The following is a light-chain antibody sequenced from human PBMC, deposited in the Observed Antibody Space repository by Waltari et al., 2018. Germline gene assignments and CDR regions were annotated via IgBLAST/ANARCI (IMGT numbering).Light chain of an antibody. V-gene: IGLV2-14*02. J-gene: IGLJ3*02. CDR2: EVK. CDR1: NSDIGTFNL. Sequence: QSALTQPASVSGSPGQSITISCTGRNSDIGTFNLVSWYEQHPGQAPKLIIYEVKNRPSGVSDRFSGSKSDNTASLTISGLQHEDEATYFCSSYGASMTLLFGGGTRVTVL. CDR3: SSYGASMTLL.